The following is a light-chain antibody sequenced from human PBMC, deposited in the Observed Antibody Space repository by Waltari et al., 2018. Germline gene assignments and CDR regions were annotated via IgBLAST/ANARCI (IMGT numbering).Light chain of an antibody. CDR1: QEISTS. CDR2: TAS. CDR3: QQGNSFPPT. V-gene: IGKV1-12*01. Sequence: DIQMTQSPSYVSASVGDRVTITCRASQEISTSLAWYQQKAGTAPKLLIYTASTLQTGVPSRFSGSASGTDFTLTINSLQPEDFATYVCQQGNSFPPTFGPGTKVEI. J-gene: IGKJ1*01.